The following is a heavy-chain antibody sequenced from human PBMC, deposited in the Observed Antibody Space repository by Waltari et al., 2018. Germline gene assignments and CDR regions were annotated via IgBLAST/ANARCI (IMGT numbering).Heavy chain of an antibody. Sequence: QVQLVQSGAEETKPRSAVKVSCKASGGTFSSYTIRWMREAPGEGPGWMGRIIPTLGIANDAQKFQGRVTITADKSTSTAYMELSSLRSEDTAVYYCARDRGVHCSGGSCSNNWFDPWGQGTLVTVSS. CDR2: IIPTLGIA. D-gene: IGHD2-15*01. CDR1: GGTFSSYT. CDR3: ARDRGVHCSGGSCSNNWFDP. J-gene: IGHJ5*02. V-gene: IGHV1-69*08.